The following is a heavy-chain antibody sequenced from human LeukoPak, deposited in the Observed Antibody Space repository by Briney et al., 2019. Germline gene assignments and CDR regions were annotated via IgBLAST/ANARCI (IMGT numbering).Heavy chain of an antibody. CDR1: GGSISSYY. D-gene: IGHD2-21*02. CDR2: IYTSGST. CDR3: ARDKELCGGDCYSGEEFYPVWFDP. J-gene: IGHJ5*02. Sequence: KPSETLSLTCTVSGGSISSYYWSWIRQPAGKGLEWIGRIYTSGSTNYNPSLKSRVTMSVDTSKNQFSLKLSSVTAADTAVYYCARDKELCGGDCYSGEEFYPVWFDPWGQGTLVTVSS. V-gene: IGHV4-4*07.